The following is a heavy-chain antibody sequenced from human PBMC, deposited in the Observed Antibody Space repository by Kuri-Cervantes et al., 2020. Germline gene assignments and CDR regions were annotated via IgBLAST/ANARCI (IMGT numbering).Heavy chain of an antibody. CDR2: IYYSGST. J-gene: IGHJ4*02. Sequence: SETLSLTCTVSGGSISSGGYYWSWIRQHPGKGLEWIGYIYYSGSTYYNPSLKSRVTISVDTSKNQFSLKLSSVTAADTAVYYCARERFWYCSGGSCYSQVRYFDYWGQGTLVTVSS. V-gene: IGHV4-31*03. D-gene: IGHD2-15*01. CDR3: ARERFWYCSGGSCYSQVRYFDY. CDR1: GGSISSGGYY.